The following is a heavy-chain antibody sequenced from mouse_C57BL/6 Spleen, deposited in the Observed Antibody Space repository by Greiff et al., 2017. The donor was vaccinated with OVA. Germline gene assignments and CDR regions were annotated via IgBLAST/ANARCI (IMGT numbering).Heavy chain of an antibody. Sequence: EVQLQQSGTVLARPGASVKMSCKTSGYTFTSYWMHWVKQRPGQGLEWIGAIYPGNSDTSYNQKFKGKAKLTAVTSASTAYLELSSLTNEDSAVYYCTRFPFITTVGGAMDYWGQGTSVTVSS. D-gene: IGHD1-1*01. CDR2: IYPGNSDT. CDR3: TRFPFITTVGGAMDY. V-gene: IGHV1-5*01. J-gene: IGHJ4*01. CDR1: GYTFTSYW.